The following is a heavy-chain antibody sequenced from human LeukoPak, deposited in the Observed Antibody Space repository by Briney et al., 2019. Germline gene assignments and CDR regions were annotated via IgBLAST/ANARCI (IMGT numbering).Heavy chain of an antibody. CDR2: MNPNSGNT. V-gene: IGHV1-8*01. Sequence: ASVKVSCKASGYTFTSYDISWVRQATGQGLEWMGWMNPNSGNTGYAQKFQGRVTMTRNTSISTAYMELSSLRSDDTAVYYCARVYDCSSTSCYTDGRLDYWGQGTLVTVSS. CDR1: GYTFTSYD. CDR3: ARVYDCSSTSCYTDGRLDY. D-gene: IGHD2-2*02. J-gene: IGHJ4*02.